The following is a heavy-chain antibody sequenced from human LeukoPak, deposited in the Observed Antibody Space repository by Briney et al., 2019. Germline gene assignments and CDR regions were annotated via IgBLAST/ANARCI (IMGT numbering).Heavy chain of an antibody. D-gene: IGHD6-19*01. CDR1: GGTLSSYA. CDR2: IIPILGIA. CDR3: ARGYSSGTYKGY. V-gene: IGHV1-69*04. Sequence: SVKVSCKASGGTLSSYAISWVRQAPGQGLEWMGRIIPILGIANYAQKFQGRVTITADKSTSTAYMELSSLRSEDTAVYYCARGYSSGTYKGYWGQGTLVTVSS. J-gene: IGHJ4*02.